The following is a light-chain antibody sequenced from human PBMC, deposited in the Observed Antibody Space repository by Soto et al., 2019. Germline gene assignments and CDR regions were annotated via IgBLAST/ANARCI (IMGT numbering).Light chain of an antibody. CDR1: QSVSSY. CDR2: DAS. J-gene: IGKJ4*01. CDR3: QQRSNWPPLT. V-gene: IGKV3-11*01. Sequence: EIVLTQSPATLSLSPGERATLSCRASQSVSSYLDWYQQQPGQAPRLLIYDASNRATGIPARFSGSGSGTDFTLTISSLEPEDFAVYYCQQRSNWPPLTFGGGTKVEI.